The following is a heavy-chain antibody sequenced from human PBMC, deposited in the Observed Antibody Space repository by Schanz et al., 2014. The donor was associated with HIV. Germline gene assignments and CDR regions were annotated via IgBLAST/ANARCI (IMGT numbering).Heavy chain of an antibody. CDR2: INPNSGAT. V-gene: IGHV1-2*02. J-gene: IGHJ3*01. D-gene: IGHD2-2*01. CDR3: ARMSPSSTSYGDAFDV. CDR1: GHIFTGYL. Sequence: QVQLVQSGAEVKEPGASVKVSCKPYGHIFTGYLMHWVRQAPGQGLEWMGWINPNSGATDSAQKFQGRVTMTRDTSISTAFMELSSLRSDDTAVYYCARMSPSSTSYGDAFDVWGQGTMITVSS.